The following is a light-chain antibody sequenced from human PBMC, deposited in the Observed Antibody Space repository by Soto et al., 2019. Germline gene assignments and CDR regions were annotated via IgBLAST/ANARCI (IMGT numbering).Light chain of an antibody. J-gene: IGLJ3*02. CDR3: CSYAGSPWV. Sequence: QSALTQPASVSGSPGQSNTISCTGTSSDVGSYNLVSWYQQHPGKAPKLMIYEGSKRPSGVSNRFSGSKSGNTASLTISGLQAEDEADYYCCSYAGSPWVFGGGTKLTVL. CDR2: EGS. CDR1: SSDVGSYNL. V-gene: IGLV2-23*01.